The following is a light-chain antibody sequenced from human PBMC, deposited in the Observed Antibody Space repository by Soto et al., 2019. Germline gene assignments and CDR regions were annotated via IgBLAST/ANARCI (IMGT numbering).Light chain of an antibody. Sequence: IRLTQSPSSLSASVGDRVTITCRASQGISSYLAWYQQKPGKAPKLLFYAASAFQSGVPSRFSGSVSGTDFTLTISSLQAEDFETCYWYQLNSYAQTFGQGTKVEIK. J-gene: IGKJ1*01. CDR2: AAS. CDR1: QGISSY. CDR3: YQLNSYAQT. V-gene: IGKV1-9*01.